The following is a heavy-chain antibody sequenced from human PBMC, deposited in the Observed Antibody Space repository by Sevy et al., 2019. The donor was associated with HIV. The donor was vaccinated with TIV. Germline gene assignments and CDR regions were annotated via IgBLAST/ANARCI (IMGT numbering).Heavy chain of an antibody. Sequence: ASVKVSCKASGGTFSSYAISWVQQAPGQGLEWMGGIIPIFGTANYAQKFQGRVTITADDSTRTAYMALSSLGSEDTAVYYCARVSDGDSLHDDYWGQGTLVTVSS. CDR3: ARVSDGDSLHDDY. CDR1: GGTFSSYA. CDR2: IIPIFGTA. V-gene: IGHV1-69*13. J-gene: IGHJ4*02. D-gene: IGHD4-17*01.